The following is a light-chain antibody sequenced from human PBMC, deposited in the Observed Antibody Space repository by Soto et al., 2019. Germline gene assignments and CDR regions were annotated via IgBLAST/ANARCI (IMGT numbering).Light chain of an antibody. V-gene: IGKV1-27*01. CDR1: QGISNY. Sequence: DIQMTQSPSSLSASVGDRVTITCRASQGISNYLAWYQQKPGKVPKLLIYGASTLQSGGPSRFSVSDSGKDFNLPISSLQPEEAETSPCPTSISAPSTFGPGTRVAIK. CDR2: GAS. J-gene: IGKJ3*01. CDR3: PTSISAPST.